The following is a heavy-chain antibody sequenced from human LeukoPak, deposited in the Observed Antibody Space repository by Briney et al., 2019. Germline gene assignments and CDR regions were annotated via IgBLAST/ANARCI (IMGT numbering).Heavy chain of an antibody. J-gene: IGHJ4*02. V-gene: IGHV4-59*01. CDR2: IYYSGST. CDR1: GGSISSYY. Sequence: PSETLSLTCTVSGGSISSYYWSWIRQPPGKGLEWIGYIYYSGSTNYNPSLKSRVTISVDTSKNQFSLKLSSVTAADTAVYYCARANYGSGSYPPAFDYWGQGTLVTVSS. D-gene: IGHD3-10*01. CDR3: ARANYGSGSYPPAFDY.